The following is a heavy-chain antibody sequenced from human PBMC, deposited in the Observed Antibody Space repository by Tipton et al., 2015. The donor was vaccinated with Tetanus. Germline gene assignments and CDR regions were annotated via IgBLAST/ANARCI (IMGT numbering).Heavy chain of an antibody. CDR3: ARANYNFPKKGPFDS. D-gene: IGHD3-3*01. CDR1: GGSVRSGDYQ. J-gene: IGHJ4*02. Sequence: LRLFCTVSGGSVRSGDYQWNWIRQPPGKGLEWLAYISYSGSTNSNYALKSRITISRDTSKNQISLKLTSVTAADTAVYYCARANYNFPKKGPFDSWGQGTLVTVSS. V-gene: IGHV4-61*08. CDR2: ISYSGST.